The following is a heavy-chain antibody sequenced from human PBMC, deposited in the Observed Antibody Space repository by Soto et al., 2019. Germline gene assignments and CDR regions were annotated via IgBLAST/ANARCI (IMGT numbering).Heavy chain of an antibody. Sequence: GGSLRLSCGASGFSFSRFEMNWVRQAPGKGLEWVSYISSSSDVIYYADSVKGRFTISRDNAKNSLYLQMSSLRAEDTAVYFCAKDLGSYLSPAFDYWGLGTLVTVSS. J-gene: IGHJ4*02. CDR1: GFSFSRFE. V-gene: IGHV3-48*03. CDR2: ISSSSDVI. CDR3: AKDLGSYLSPAFDY. D-gene: IGHD1-26*01.